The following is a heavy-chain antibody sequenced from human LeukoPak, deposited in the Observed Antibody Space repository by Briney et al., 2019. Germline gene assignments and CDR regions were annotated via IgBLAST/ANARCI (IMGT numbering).Heavy chain of an antibody. CDR2: ITSSSSYI. Sequence: GGSLRLSCAASGFTFSSYSMNWVRQAPGKGLEWDSSITSSSSYIYYADSVKGRFTISRDNAKNSLYLQMNSLRAEDTAVYYCARALIGYYFDYWGQGTLVTVSS. V-gene: IGHV3-21*01. D-gene: IGHD2-8*01. CDR3: ARALIGYYFDY. J-gene: IGHJ4*02. CDR1: GFTFSSYS.